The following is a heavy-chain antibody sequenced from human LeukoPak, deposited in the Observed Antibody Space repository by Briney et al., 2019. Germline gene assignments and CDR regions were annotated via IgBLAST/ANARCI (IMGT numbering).Heavy chain of an antibody. D-gene: IGHD4-23*01. V-gene: IGHV3-53*01. CDR2: IYSGGTT. J-gene: IGHJ4*02. Sequence: GGSLRLSCAVSGFTVSGNYMSWVRHAPGKGLEWVSLIYSGGTTYYADSVKGRFTISRDNSKNTLYLQMNGLRAEDTAVYYCARRAGGYSHPYDYWGQGILVTVSS. CDR1: GFTVSGNY. CDR3: ARRAGGYSHPYDY.